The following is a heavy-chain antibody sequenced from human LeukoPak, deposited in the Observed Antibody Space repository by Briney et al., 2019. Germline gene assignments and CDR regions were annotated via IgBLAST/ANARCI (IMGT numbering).Heavy chain of an antibody. J-gene: IGHJ4*02. CDR1: GFTFSSYA. V-gene: IGHV3-30-3*01. CDR2: ISYDGSNK. D-gene: IGHD3-10*01. Sequence: PGRSLRLSCAASGFTFSSYAMHWVRQAPGKGLEWVAVISYDGSNKYYADSVKGRFTISRDNSKNTLYLQMNSLSAEDTAVYYCARDGGSGSSFFDYWGQGTLVTVSS. CDR3: ARDGGSGSSFFDY.